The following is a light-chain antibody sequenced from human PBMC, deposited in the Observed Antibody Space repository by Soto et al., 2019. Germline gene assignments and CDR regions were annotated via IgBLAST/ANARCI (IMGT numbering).Light chain of an antibody. CDR1: SGXXSYA. CDR3: QTWGTGPWV. V-gene: IGLV4-69*01. Sequence: QLVLTQSPSASASLGASVKLTCTLSSGXXSYAIAWHQQQPEKGPRYLMKVNSDGSHSKGDGIPDRFSGSSSGAERYLTXXSLXXXXEXDYYCQTWGTGPWVFGGGTKLTVL. J-gene: IGLJ3*02. CDR2: VNSDGSH.